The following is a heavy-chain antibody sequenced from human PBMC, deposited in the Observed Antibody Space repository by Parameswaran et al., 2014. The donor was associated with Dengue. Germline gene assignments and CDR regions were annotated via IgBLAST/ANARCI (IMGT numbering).Heavy chain of an antibody. CDR2: ISSSSSYI. V-gene: IGHV3-21*01. D-gene: IGHD4-11*01. J-gene: IGHJ6*02. Sequence: VRQAPGKGLEWVSSISSSSSYIYYADSVKGRFTISRDNAKNSLYLQMNSLRAEDTAVYYCARDHPTVTTHFYYGMDVWGQGTTVTVSS. CDR3: ARDHPTVTTHFYYGMDV.